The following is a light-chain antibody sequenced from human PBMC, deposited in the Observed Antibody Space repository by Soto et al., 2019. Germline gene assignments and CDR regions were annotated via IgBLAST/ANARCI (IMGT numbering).Light chain of an antibody. CDR1: QSISSW. V-gene: IGKV1-5*01. CDR2: DAS. J-gene: IGKJ1*01. CDR3: QQYNSYA. Sequence: DIQMTQSPSTLSASVGDRVTITCRASQSISSWLAWYQQKPGKAPKLLIYDASSLESGVPSRFSGCGSGTEFTLTISSLQPDDFATYYCQQYNSYAFGQGTKVEIK.